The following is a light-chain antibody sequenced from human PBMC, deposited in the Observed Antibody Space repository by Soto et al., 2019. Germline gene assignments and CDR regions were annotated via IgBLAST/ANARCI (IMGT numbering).Light chain of an antibody. V-gene: IGKV3-11*01. Sequence: EVVLTQSPVTLSLSPGERATLSCRASQSVSSYLAWYQQKPGQAPRLLIYDVSNRATGIPARFSCSGSGTDFTLTISSLEPEDFAVYYCQQRNYWQVTFGQGTRLEIK. CDR3: QQRNYWQVT. J-gene: IGKJ5*01. CDR2: DVS. CDR1: QSVSSY.